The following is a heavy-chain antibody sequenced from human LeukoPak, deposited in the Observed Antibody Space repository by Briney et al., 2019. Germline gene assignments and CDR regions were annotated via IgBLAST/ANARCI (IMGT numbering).Heavy chain of an antibody. J-gene: IGHJ4*02. V-gene: IGHV1-46*01. CDR3: ARDHTTKVHAD. CDR1: GYTFTSYY. D-gene: IGHD4-17*01. CDR2: INPSGGST. Sequence: ASVKVSCKASGYTFTSYYMHWVRQAPGQGLEWMGIINPSGGSTSYAQEFQGRVTMTRDTSTSTVYMELSSLRSEDTAVYYCARDHTTKVHADWGQGTLVTVSS.